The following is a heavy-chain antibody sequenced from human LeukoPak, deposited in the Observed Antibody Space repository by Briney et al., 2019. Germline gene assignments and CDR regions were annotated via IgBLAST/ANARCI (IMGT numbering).Heavy chain of an antibody. CDR2: VYYSGST. J-gene: IGHJ4*02. CDR1: GDSISSYY. V-gene: IGHV4-59*01. CDR3: AKYANDLVD. Sequence: SPSETLSLTCTVSGDSISSYYWSWVRQPPGKGLDYIGYVYYSGSTNYNPSLKSRVTISLDTSKNQFSLRLSSVTAADTAVYYCAKYANDLVDWGQATLVTVSS. D-gene: IGHD1-1*01.